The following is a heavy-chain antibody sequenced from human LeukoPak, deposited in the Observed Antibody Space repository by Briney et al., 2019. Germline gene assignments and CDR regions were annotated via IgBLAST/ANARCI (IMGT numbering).Heavy chain of an antibody. CDR1: GFTFSSYA. D-gene: IGHD4-23*01. J-gene: IGHJ4*02. V-gene: IGHV3-23*01. Sequence: GGSLRLSCVAPGFTFSSYAMSWVRQAPGKGLECVSVISGSGRTTDYADSVKGRFTISRDNSKDTLYLHLNSLRAEDTALYYCAKWAARGNGLPRSHLDDWGQGTLVTVSS. CDR3: AKWAARGNGLPRSHLDD. CDR2: ISGSGRTT.